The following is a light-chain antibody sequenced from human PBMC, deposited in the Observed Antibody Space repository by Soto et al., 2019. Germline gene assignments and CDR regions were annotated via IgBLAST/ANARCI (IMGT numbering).Light chain of an antibody. Sequence: QSVLTQPASVSGSPGQSITISCTGTSSDVGGYNYVSWYQQHPGKAPKLMIYDASNRPSGVSNRFSGSKTGNTDSLTISGLQAEDEADYYCSSYTSSSTLSYVFGTGTKVTVL. V-gene: IGLV2-14*01. CDR2: DAS. J-gene: IGLJ1*01. CDR3: SSYTSSSTLSYV. CDR1: SSDVGGYNY.